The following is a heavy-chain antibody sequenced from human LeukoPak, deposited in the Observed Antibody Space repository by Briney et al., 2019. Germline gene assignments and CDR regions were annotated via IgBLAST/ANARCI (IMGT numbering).Heavy chain of an antibody. CDR3: AREGTNYDILTGYPIFDY. Sequence: ASVKVSCKASGYTFTSFFMHWVRQAPGQGLEWMGMINPSGGSTFYAQNFQGRVTMTTDTSTSTAYMELRSLRSDDTAVYYCAREGTNYDILTGYPIFDYWGQGTLVTVSS. CDR2: INPSGGST. CDR1: GYTFTSFF. V-gene: IGHV1-46*01. D-gene: IGHD3-9*01. J-gene: IGHJ4*02.